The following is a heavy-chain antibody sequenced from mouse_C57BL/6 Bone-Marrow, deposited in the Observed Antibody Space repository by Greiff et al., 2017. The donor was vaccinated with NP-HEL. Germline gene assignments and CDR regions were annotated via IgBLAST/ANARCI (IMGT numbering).Heavy chain of an antibody. CDR2: IYPGSGST. CDR3: ARGYYGSSYHWYFDV. J-gene: IGHJ1*03. CDR1: GYTFTSYW. V-gene: IGHV1-55*01. Sequence: QVQLKQPGAELVKPGASVKMSCKASGYTFTSYWITWVKQRPGQGLEWIGDIYPGSGSTNYNEKFKSKATLTVDTSSSTAYMQLSSLTSEDSAVYYCARGYYGSSYHWYFDVWGTGTTVTVSS. D-gene: IGHD1-1*01.